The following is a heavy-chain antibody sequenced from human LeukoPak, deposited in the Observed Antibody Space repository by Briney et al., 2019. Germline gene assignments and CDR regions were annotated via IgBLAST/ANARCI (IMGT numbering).Heavy chain of an antibody. J-gene: IGHJ4*02. CDR3: ARGESPENFDY. CDR1: GYTFTSYA. D-gene: IGHD1-14*01. CDR2: INAGNGNT. V-gene: IGHV1-3*01. Sequence: ASVKVSCKASGYTFTSYAMHWVRQAPGQRLEWMGWINAGNGNTKYSQKFQGRVTITRDTSASTAYMELSSLRSEDAAVYYCARGESPENFDYWGQGTLVTVSS.